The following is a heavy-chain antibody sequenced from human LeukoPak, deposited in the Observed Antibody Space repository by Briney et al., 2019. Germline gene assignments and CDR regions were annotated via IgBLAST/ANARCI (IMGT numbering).Heavy chain of an antibody. Sequence: PGGSLRLSCAASGFTFSSYSMNWVRQAPGKGLEWVSSISSSSSYIYYADSVKGRFTISRDNAKNSLYLQMNSLRAEDTAVYYCANLNYDILTGYYGYYGMDVWGQGTTVTVSS. CDR3: ANLNYDILTGYYGYYGMDV. V-gene: IGHV3-21*01. D-gene: IGHD3-9*01. J-gene: IGHJ6*02. CDR2: ISSSSSYI. CDR1: GFTFSSYS.